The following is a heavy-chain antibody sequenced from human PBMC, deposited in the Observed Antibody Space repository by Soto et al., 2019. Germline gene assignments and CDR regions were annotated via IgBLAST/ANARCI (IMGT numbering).Heavy chain of an antibody. CDR2: IWYDGSNK. CDR1: GFTFSSYG. CDR3: ARDAAGFGELLWGYYYYGMDV. J-gene: IGHJ6*02. D-gene: IGHD3-10*01. Sequence: GGSLRLSCAASGFTFSSYGMHWVRQAPGKGLEWVAVIWYDGSNKYYADSVKGRFTISRDNSKNTLYLQMNSLRAEDTAVYYCARDAAGFGELLWGYYYYGMDVWGQGTTVTVSS. V-gene: IGHV3-33*01.